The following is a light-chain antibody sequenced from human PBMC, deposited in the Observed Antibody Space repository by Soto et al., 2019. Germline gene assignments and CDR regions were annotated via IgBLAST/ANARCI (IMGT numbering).Light chain of an antibody. Sequence: QSVLKQPPSVSGAPGQRVTISCTGSSFNIGAGYDVHWYQQLPGTAPKLLIYGNSNRPSGVPDRFSGSKSGTSASLAITGLQAEDEADYYCQSYDSSLRVFGTGTKVTVL. J-gene: IGLJ1*01. V-gene: IGLV1-40*01. CDR3: QSYDSSLRV. CDR2: GNS. CDR1: SFNIGAGYD.